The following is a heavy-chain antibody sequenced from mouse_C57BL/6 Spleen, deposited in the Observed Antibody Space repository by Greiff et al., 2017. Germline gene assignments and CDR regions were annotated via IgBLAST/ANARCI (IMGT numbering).Heavy chain of an antibody. CDR2: INYDGSST. J-gene: IGHJ3*01. Sequence: EVMLVESEGGLVQPGSSMKLSCTASGFTFSDYYMAWVRQVPEKGLEWVANINYDGSSTYYLDSLKSRFIISRDNAKNILYLQMSSLKSEDTATYDCSRGGYGWFAYWGQGTLVTVSA. D-gene: IGHD1-1*02. CDR3: SRGGYGWFAY. CDR1: GFTFSDYY. V-gene: IGHV5-16*01.